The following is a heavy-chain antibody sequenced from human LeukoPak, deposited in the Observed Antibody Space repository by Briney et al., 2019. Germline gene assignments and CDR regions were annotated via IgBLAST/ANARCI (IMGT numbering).Heavy chain of an antibody. Sequence: PSETLSLTCAVYGGSFSGYYWSWIRQPPGKGLEWIGEINHSGSTNHNPSLKSRVTVSVDTCKNQFSLNLNSVTAADTAIYYCARGRSYEYGDYDYWGQGTLVTVSS. J-gene: IGHJ4*02. D-gene: IGHD4-17*01. V-gene: IGHV4-34*01. CDR3: ARGRSYEYGDYDY. CDR2: INHSGST. CDR1: GGSFSGYY.